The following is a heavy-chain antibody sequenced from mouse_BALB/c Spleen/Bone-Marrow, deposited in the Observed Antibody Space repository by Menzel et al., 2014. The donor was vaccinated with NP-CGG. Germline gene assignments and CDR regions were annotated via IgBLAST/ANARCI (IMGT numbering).Heavy chain of an antibody. CDR2: INPSNGRT. Sequence: VKLQESGAELVKPGASVKLSCKASGYTFTSYWTHWVKQRPGRGLEWIGEINPSNGRTNYNEKFKSKATLTVDKSSSTAYMQLSSLTSEDSAVYYCARGGGSYYAMDYWGQGTSVTVSS. CDR3: ARGGGSYYAMDY. J-gene: IGHJ4*01. D-gene: IGHD1-1*02. CDR1: GYTFTSYW. V-gene: IGHV1S81*02.